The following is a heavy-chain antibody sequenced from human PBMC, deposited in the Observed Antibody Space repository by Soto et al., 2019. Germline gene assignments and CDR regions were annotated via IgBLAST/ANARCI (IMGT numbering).Heavy chain of an antibody. J-gene: IGHJ6*03. CDR3: ASSVFHYYYMDV. CDR2: MNPNSGNT. D-gene: IGHD2-21*01. V-gene: IGHV1-8*01. Sequence: ASVKVSCKAPGYTFTSYDINWVRQATGQGLEWMGWMNPNSGNTGYAQKFQGRVTMTRNTSISTAYMELSSLRSEDTAVYYCASSVFHYYYMDVWGKGTTVTVSS. CDR1: GYTFTSYD.